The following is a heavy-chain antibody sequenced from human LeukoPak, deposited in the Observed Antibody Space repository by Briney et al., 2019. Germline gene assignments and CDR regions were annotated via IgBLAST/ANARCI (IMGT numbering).Heavy chain of an antibody. CDR1: GGTFSSYA. CDR2: IIPIFGTA. CDR3: ARDRHIMAYDAFDI. V-gene: IGHV1-69*01. J-gene: IGHJ3*02. D-gene: IGHD3-16*01. Sequence: SVKVSCKASGGTFSSYAISWVRQAPGQGLEWMGGIIPIFGTANYAQKFQGRVTITADESTSTAYMELSSLRSEDTAVYYCARDRHIMAYDAFDIWGQGTMVTVSS.